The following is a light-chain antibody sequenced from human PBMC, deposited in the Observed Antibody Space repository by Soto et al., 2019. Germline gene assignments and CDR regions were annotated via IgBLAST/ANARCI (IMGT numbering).Light chain of an antibody. J-gene: IGLJ1*01. CDR2: DND. CDR3: QSYDSSLTADV. V-gene: IGLV1-40*01. Sequence: QSVLTQAPSVSGAPGQRVPISCTGSSANIGAGYDVHWYQQVPGTTPKLLIFDNDSRPSGVPDRFSGSKSGTSASLPITGLRAEDEADYYCQSYDSSLTADVFGTGTQLTVL. CDR1: SANIGAGYD.